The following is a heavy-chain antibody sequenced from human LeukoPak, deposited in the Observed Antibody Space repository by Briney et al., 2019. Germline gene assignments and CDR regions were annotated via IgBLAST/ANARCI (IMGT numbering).Heavy chain of an antibody. Sequence: PGGSLTLSCAASGFTFSSYAMTWVRQAPGKGLEWVSAVTGSGSTRFYADSVKGRFTISRDNCKNTLYLQMNSLKTEDTAVYYCTSDRGVGASPLLVYWGQGTLVTVSS. CDR2: VTGSGSTR. J-gene: IGHJ4*02. D-gene: IGHD1-26*01. V-gene: IGHV3-23*01. CDR1: GFTFSSYA. CDR3: TSDRGVGASPLLVY.